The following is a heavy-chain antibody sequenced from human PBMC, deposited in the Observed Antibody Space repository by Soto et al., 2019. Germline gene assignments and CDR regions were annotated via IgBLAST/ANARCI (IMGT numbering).Heavy chain of an antibody. CDR2: ISWNSGSI. V-gene: IGHV3-9*01. CDR3: AKDMGSGWLY. J-gene: IGHJ4*02. CDR1: GFTFDDYA. D-gene: IGHD6-19*01. Sequence: GGSLRLSCAASGFTFDDYAMHWVRQAPGKGLEWVSGISWNSGSIGYADSVKGRFTISRDNAKNSLYLQMNSLRAEDTALYYCAKDMGSGWLYWGQGTLVTVSS.